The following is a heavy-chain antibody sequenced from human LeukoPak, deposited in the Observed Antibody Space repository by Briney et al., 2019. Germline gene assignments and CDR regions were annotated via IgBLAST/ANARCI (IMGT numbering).Heavy chain of an antibody. CDR3: ASSFTVGY. J-gene: IGHJ4*02. CDR2: IYYSGST. CDR1: GGSISSSSYY. Sequence: SETLSLTCTVSGGSISSSSYYWGWIRQPPGKGLEWMGSIYYSGSTYYNPSLKSRVTISVDTSKNQFSLKLSSVTAADTAVYYCASSFTVGYWGQGTLVTVSS. V-gene: IGHV4-39*07. D-gene: IGHD4-23*01.